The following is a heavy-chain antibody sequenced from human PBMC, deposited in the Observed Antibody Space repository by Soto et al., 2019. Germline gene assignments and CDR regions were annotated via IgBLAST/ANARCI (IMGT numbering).Heavy chain of an antibody. Sequence: GGSLRLSCAASGFTFSSYSMNWVRQAPGKGLEWVSYISSSSSTIYYADSVKGRFTISRDNAKNSLYLQMNSLRAEDTAVYYCAKENTYYYDSSGPGWGQGTLVTVSS. CDR3: AKENTYYYDSSGPG. CDR1: GFTFSSYS. V-gene: IGHV3-48*01. D-gene: IGHD3-22*01. J-gene: IGHJ4*02. CDR2: ISSSSSTI.